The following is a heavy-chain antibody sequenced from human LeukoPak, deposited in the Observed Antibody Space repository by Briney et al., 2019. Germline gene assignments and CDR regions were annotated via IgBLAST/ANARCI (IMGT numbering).Heavy chain of an antibody. CDR2: INVKSGAT. Sequence: ASVKVSCKASGYTFIDYYFNWVRQAPGQGPEWMGRINVKSGATDYAQKFQGRVTVTRDTSISTAYMELSSLRAEDTAVYYCARAQYDFWSGYYPYYYYGMDVWGQGTTVTVSS. D-gene: IGHD3-3*01. CDR1: GYTFIDYY. J-gene: IGHJ6*02. V-gene: IGHV1-2*06. CDR3: ARAQYDFWSGYYPYYYYGMDV.